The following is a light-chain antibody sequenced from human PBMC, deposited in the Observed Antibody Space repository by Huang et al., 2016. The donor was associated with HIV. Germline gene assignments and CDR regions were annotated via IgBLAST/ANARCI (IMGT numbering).Light chain of an antibody. V-gene: IGKV1-33*01. J-gene: IGKJ2*01. CDR2: DVS. Sequence: DIQMTQSPSSLSASVGDRVTITCQASQDITTYLKWYQQKPGKAPRVLIYDVSNLERGVPSRFSGSGSGTEFTLTISSLQPEDIATYYCQQFDKLPHTFGQGSRVEIK. CDR3: QQFDKLPHT. CDR1: QDITTY.